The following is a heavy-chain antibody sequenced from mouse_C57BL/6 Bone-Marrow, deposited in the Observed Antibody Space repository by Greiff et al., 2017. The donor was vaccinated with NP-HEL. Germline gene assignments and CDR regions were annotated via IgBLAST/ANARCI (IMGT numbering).Heavy chain of an antibody. CDR1: GFTFSSYA. D-gene: IGHD1-1*01. CDR2: ISDGGSYT. CDR3: ARGYYGSSSYFDY. Sequence: EVNLVESGGGLVKPGGSLKLSCAASGFTFSSYAMSWVRQTPEKRLEWVATISDGGSYTYYPDNVKGRFTISRDNAKNNLYLHMSHLKSEDTAMYYCARGYYGSSSYFDYWGQGTPLTVSS. V-gene: IGHV5-4*03. J-gene: IGHJ2*01.